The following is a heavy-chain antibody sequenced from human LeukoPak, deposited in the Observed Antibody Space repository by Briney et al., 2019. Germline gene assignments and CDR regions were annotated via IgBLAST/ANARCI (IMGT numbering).Heavy chain of an antibody. J-gene: IGHJ4*02. CDR3: ARPIGKGSY. CDR1: GKTFPSYD. D-gene: IGHD3-10*01. Sequence: GASVKVSCKASGKTFPSYDINWGEQAPGQGLEWMGWMNPNSGNTGYAQKFQGRVTMTRNTSISTAYMELSSLRSEDTAVYYCARPIGKGSYWGQGTLVTVSS. V-gene: IGHV1-8*01. CDR2: MNPNSGNT.